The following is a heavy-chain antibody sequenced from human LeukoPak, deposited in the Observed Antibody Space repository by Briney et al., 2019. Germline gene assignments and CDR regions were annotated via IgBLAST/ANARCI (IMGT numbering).Heavy chain of an antibody. J-gene: IGHJ5*02. Sequence: PSETLSLTCSVSGDSISSYYWSWIRQPPGKGLEWIAYIYYSGSTNYNPSHTSRVTISVDTSKNQFSLKLSSVTAADTAVYYCARGRGWFDPWGQGTLVNVSS. CDR2: IYYSGST. CDR1: GDSISSYY. CDR3: ARGRGWFDP. V-gene: IGHV4-59*01.